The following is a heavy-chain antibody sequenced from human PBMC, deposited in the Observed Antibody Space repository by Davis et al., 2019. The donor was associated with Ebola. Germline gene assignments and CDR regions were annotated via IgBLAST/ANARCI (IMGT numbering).Heavy chain of an antibody. V-gene: IGHV5-10-1*01. J-gene: IGHJ6*04. CDR2: IDPSDSYT. D-gene: IGHD3-16*02. CDR1: GYSFTSYW. CDR3: ARAVSSSYTLDV. Sequence: GESLKISCKGSGYSFTSYWISWVRQMPGKGLEWMGRIDPSDSYTNYSPSFQGHVTISADKSISTAYLQWSSLKASDTAMYYCARAVSSSYTLDVWGKGTTVTVSS.